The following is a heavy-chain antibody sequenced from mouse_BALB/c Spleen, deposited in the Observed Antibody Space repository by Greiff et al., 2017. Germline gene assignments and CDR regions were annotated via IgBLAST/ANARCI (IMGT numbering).Heavy chain of an antibody. Sequence: VMLVESGPGLVAPSQSLSITCTVSGFSLTSYGVHWVRQPPGKGLEWLGVIWAGGSTNYNSALMSRLSISKDNSKSQVFLKMNSLQTDDTAMYYCARVGYYDYLYYAMDYWGQGTSVTVSS. CDR3: ARVGYYDYLYYAMDY. D-gene: IGHD2-4*01. V-gene: IGHV2-9*02. CDR1: GFSLTSYG. J-gene: IGHJ4*01. CDR2: IWAGGST.